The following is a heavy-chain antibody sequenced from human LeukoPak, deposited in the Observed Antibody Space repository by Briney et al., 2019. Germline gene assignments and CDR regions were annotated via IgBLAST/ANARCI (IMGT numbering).Heavy chain of an antibody. J-gene: IGHJ4*02. CDR1: GFTFSSYA. Sequence: GGSLRLSCAASGFTFSSYAMNWVRQAPGKGLEWVSAISGSGGSIYYADSVKGRFTISRDNSKNTLYLQMNNLRAEDTAVYHCAKLPYFAYFDYWGQGTLVSVSS. D-gene: IGHD3-9*01. CDR2: ISGSGGSI. V-gene: IGHV3-23*01. CDR3: AKLPYFAYFDY.